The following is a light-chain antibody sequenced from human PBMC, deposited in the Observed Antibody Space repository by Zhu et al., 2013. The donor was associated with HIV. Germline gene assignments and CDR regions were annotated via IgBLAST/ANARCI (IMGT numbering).Light chain of an antibody. J-gene: IGLJ3*02. CDR1: FSNIGAGYD. V-gene: IGLV1-40*01. Sequence: QSVLTQPPSVSGAPGQRVTISCTGSFSNIGAGYDVHWYQQLPGTAPKVLIYGNSNRPSGVPDRFSGFKSGTSASLAITGLQAEDEADYYCQSYDNRLSCWVFGGGTKLTVL. CDR3: QSYDNRLSCWV. CDR2: GNS.